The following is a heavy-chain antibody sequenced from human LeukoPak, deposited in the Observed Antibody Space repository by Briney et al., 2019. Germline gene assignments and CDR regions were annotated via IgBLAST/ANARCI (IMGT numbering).Heavy chain of an antibody. J-gene: IGHJ4*02. CDR3: ASTIVGANLV. CDR2: IIPILGIA. CDR1: GYTFTSYY. D-gene: IGHD1-26*01. Sequence: ASVKVSCKASGYTFTSYYMHWVRQAPGQGLEWMGRIIPILGIANYAQKFQGRVTITADKSTSTAYMELSSLRSEDTAVYYCASTIVGANLVWGQGTLVTVSS. V-gene: IGHV1-69*02.